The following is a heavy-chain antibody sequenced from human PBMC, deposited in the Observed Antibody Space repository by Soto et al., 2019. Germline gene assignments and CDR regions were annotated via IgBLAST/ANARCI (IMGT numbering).Heavy chain of an antibody. D-gene: IGHD3-3*01. CDR2: INPSGGST. Sequence: VPLKRYCKGSGYSYTRYFVRWLRHNPGQGLEWMGIINPSGGSTSYAQKFQGRVTTTRDTSTSTVYMELSSLRSEDTAVYYCARVYYDFWSGRYDYWGQGTLVTVSS. J-gene: IGHJ4*02. CDR1: GYSYTRYF. CDR3: ARVYYDFWSGRYDY. V-gene: IGHV1-46*03.